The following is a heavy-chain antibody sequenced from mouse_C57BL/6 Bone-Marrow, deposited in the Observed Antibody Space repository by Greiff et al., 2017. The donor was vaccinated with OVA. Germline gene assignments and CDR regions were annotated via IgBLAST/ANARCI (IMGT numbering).Heavy chain of an antibody. CDR3: ARSRPYYFDY. Sequence: EVQLQQSGPVLVKPGASVKMSCKASGYTFPDYYMNWVKQSHGKSLEWIGVINPYNGGTSYNQKFKGKATLTVDKSSSTAYMELNSLTSEDSAVYYCARSRPYYFDYWGQGTTLTVSS. J-gene: IGHJ2*01. D-gene: IGHD2-12*01. CDR1: GYTFPDYY. CDR2: INPYNGGT. V-gene: IGHV1-19*01.